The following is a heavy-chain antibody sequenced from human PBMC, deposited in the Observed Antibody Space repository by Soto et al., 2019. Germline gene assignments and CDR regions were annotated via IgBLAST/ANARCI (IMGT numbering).Heavy chain of an antibody. Sequence: SETLSLTCSVSGGTISGYYWTWIRQPAGKGLEWIGRIYSSGNTKYDPSLQSRVTMSLDTSNNQFSLRLTSVTAADTAVYYCARGQRFSDWFDPWGQGTLVTVSS. CDR2: IYSSGNT. CDR1: GGTISGYY. J-gene: IGHJ5*02. V-gene: IGHV4-4*07. D-gene: IGHD3-3*01. CDR3: ARGQRFSDWFDP.